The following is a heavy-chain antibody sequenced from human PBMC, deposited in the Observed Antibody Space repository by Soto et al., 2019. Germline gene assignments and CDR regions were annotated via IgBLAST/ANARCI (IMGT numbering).Heavy chain of an antibody. Sequence: PSQTLSLTCAISGDSVSSNSAAWNWIRQSPSRGLEWLGRTYYRSKWYNDYAVSVKSRITINPDTSKNQFSLQLNSVTPEDTAVYYFARVQQLAENYYYSYGMDVWGQGTTVTVSS. CDR3: ARVQQLAENYYYSYGMDV. CDR1: GDSVSSNSAA. V-gene: IGHV6-1*01. CDR2: TYYRSKWYN. D-gene: IGHD6-13*01. J-gene: IGHJ6*02.